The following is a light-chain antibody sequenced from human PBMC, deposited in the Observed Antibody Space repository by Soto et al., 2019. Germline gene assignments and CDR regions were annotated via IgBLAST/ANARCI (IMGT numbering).Light chain of an antibody. J-gene: IGKJ1*01. Sequence: EIVMTQSPVTLSVSPGERATLSCRASQSVNSALAWYQQKPGQVPRLLIYGASTRATGIPARFSGSGSGTEFTLTISSLQSEDFEVYYCQQYQAWPPTFGQGTNVEI. CDR1: QSVNSA. CDR3: QQYQAWPPT. V-gene: IGKV3D-15*01. CDR2: GAS.